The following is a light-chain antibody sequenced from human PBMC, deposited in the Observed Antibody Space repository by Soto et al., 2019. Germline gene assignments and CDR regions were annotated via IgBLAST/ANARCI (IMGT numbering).Light chain of an antibody. CDR2: GTS. CDR3: HHYGSSPIT. V-gene: IGKV3-20*01. CDR1: QSVSSSY. J-gene: IGKJ5*01. Sequence: EIVLTQSPGTLSLSPGERATLSCRASQSVSSSYLAWYQQKPGQAPRLLIYGTSSRATGIPDRFSGSGSGTDFTLTISRLEPEDFAVYYCHHYGSSPITFGQGARLEIK.